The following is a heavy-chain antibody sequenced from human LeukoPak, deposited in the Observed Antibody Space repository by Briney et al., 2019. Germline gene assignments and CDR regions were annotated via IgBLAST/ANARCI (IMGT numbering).Heavy chain of an antibody. J-gene: IGHJ4*02. CDR1: GYTFTVYY. V-gene: IGHV1-2*02. Sequence: ASVTVSFTSSGYTFTVYYMHWVRQAPGQGLEWMGWINPNSGGTNYAQKFQGRVTMTRDTAISTAYMELSRLRSDDTAVYYCAGPLDYYDSSGPFDYWGQGTLVTVSS. D-gene: IGHD3-22*01. CDR3: AGPLDYYDSSGPFDY. CDR2: INPNSGGT.